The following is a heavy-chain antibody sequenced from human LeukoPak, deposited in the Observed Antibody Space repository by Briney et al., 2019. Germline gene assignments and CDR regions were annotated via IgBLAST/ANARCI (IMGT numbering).Heavy chain of an antibody. D-gene: IGHD3-22*01. CDR3: ARVYDSSGYYGVDY. CDR1: GFTFSDYY. CDR2: ISSSSSYI. Sequence: GGSLRLSCAASGFTFSDYYMSWIRQAPGKGLEWVSSISSSSSYIYYADSVKGRFTISRDNAKNSLYLQMNSLRAEDTAVYYCARVYDSSGYYGVDYWGQGTLVTVSS. J-gene: IGHJ4*02. V-gene: IGHV3-11*06.